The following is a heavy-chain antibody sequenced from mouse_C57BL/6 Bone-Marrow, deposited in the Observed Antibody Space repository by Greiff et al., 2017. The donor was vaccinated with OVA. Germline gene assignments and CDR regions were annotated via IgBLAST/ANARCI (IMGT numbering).Heavy chain of an antibody. D-gene: IGHD1-1*01. CDR3: IYSSNRAMDY. CDR2: IRLKSDNYAT. CDR1: GFTFSNYW. V-gene: IGHV6-3*01. Sequence: EVKLLESGGGLVQPGGSMKLSCVASGFTFSNYWMNWVRQSPEKGLEWVAQIRLKSDNYATHYAESVKGRFTISRDDSKSSVYLQMNNLRAEDTGIYYCIYSSNRAMDYWGQGTSVTVSS. J-gene: IGHJ4*01.